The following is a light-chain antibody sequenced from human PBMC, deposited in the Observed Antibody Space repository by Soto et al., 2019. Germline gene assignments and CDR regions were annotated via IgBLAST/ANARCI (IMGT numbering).Light chain of an antibody. V-gene: IGKV3-15*01. Sequence: EKVMTQSPATLSVSPGERATLSCRASQSVSSNLAWYQQKPGQAPRLLIYGASTRATGIPARFSGSGSGTEFTLTISSLQSEDFAVYYCQQRPNWPLTFGGGTKVEIK. J-gene: IGKJ4*01. CDR3: QQRPNWPLT. CDR2: GAS. CDR1: QSVSSN.